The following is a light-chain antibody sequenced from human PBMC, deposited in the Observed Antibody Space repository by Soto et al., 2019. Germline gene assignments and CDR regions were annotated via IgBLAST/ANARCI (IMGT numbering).Light chain of an antibody. V-gene: IGKV3-11*01. J-gene: IGKJ2*01. CDR3: QQYNNWPPYT. Sequence: EIVLTQSPATLSLSPGERATLSCRASQSVSSYLAWYQQKPGQAPRLLIYDASNRATGIPARFSGSGSGTEFTLTISSLQSEDFAVYYCQQYNNWPPYTCCQWT. CDR2: DAS. CDR1: QSVSSY.